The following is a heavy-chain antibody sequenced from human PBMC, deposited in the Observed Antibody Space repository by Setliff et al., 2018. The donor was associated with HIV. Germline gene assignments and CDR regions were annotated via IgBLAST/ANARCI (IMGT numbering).Heavy chain of an antibody. CDR1: GYIFTDYY. V-gene: IGHV1-2*06. D-gene: IGHD6-13*01. CDR2: INPNSGGT. Sequence: ASVKVSCKASGYIFTDYYMHWVRQAPGQGLEWMGRINPNSGGTNYAQKFQGRVTMTRDTSISTAYMELSRLRSDDTAVYYCARDPGYKSTWYGVFDIWGQGTMVTVSS. J-gene: IGHJ3*02. CDR3: ARDPGYKSTWYGVFDI.